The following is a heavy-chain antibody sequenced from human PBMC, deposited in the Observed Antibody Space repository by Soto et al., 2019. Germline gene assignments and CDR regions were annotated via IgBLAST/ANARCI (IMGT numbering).Heavy chain of an antibody. CDR3: ARIRPQSPSTVTTGIGWFDP. CDR2: INPSGGST. CDR1: GYTFTSYY. Sequence: QVQLVQSGAEVKKPGASVKVSCKASGYTFTSYYMHWVRQAPGQGLEWMGIINPSGGSTSYAQKFQGRVTMTRDKSTSTVYMELSSLRSEDTAVYYCARIRPQSPSTVTTGIGWFDPWGQGTLVTVSS. V-gene: IGHV1-46*01. D-gene: IGHD4-17*01. J-gene: IGHJ5*02.